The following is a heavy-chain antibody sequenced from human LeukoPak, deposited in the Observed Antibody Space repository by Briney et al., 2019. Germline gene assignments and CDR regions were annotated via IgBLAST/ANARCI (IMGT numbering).Heavy chain of an antibody. V-gene: IGHV3-21*01. CDR1: GFTFSSYS. D-gene: IGHD3-10*01. CDR3: ARDRRGSYYNVAYYYYMDV. Sequence: PGGSLRLSCAASGFTFSSYSMNWVRQAPGKGLEWVSPISKSSSYIYYADSVRGRFTISRDIAKNSLYLQMNSLRAEDTAVYYCARDRRGSYYNVAYYYYMDVWGKGTTVTVSS. CDR2: ISKSSSYI. J-gene: IGHJ6*03.